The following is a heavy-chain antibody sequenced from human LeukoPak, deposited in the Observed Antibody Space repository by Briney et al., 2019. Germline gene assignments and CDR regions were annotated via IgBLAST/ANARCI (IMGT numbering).Heavy chain of an antibody. V-gene: IGHV1-8*01. CDR2: LNPNSGNT. D-gene: IGHD3-22*01. J-gene: IGHJ5*02. CDR1: GYTVTSYD. Sequence: GASVKVSCKASGYTVTSYDINWVRQATGQGLEGRGWLNPNSGNTVYAQKFQGRVTMTMNTSISTAYMELSSLRSVDTAVYYCARDGTPYYYDSSGKNWFDPWGQGTLVTVSS. CDR3: ARDGTPYYYDSSGKNWFDP.